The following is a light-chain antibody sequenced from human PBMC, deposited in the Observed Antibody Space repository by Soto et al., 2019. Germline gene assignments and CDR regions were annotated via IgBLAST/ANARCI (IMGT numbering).Light chain of an antibody. CDR3: QSYDTGLSGWE. CDR2: NNN. J-gene: IGLJ3*02. V-gene: IGLV1-40*01. CDR1: SSNTGTGYS. Sequence: QSVLTQPPSVSGAPGERVTISCTGSSSNTGTGYSVQWYQQLPGTAPKLLIYNNNYRPSGVPDRFSWSKSGSSASLAITGLQGEEEGDYFCQSYDTGLSGWEFGGGTKVTGL.